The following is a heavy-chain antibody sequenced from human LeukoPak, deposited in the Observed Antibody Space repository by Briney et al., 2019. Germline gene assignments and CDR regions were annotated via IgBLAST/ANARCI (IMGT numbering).Heavy chain of an antibody. D-gene: IGHD5-12*01. J-gene: IGHJ4*02. V-gene: IGHV1-69*05. CDR3: ARGYIVATIDYFDY. Sequence: ASVKVSCKASGGTFSSYAISWVRQAPGQGLEWMGGIIPIFGTASYAQKFQGRVTMTRDTSTSTVYMELSSLRSEDTAVYYCARGYIVATIDYFDYWGQGTLVTVSS. CDR2: IIPIFGTA. CDR1: GGTFSSYA.